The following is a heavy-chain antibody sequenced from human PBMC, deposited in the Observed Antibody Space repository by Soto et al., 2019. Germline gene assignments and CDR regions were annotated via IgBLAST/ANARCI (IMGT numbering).Heavy chain of an antibody. CDR3: ARGARGSGSYYNLVNWFDP. J-gene: IGHJ5*02. D-gene: IGHD3-10*01. CDR1: GYTFTGYY. Sequence: ASVKVSCKASGYTFTGYYMHWVRQAPGQGLEWMGWINPNSGGTNYAQKFQGWVTMTRDTSISTAYMELSRLRSDDTAVYYCARGARGSGSYYNLVNWFDPWGQGTLVTVSS. CDR2: INPNSGGT. V-gene: IGHV1-2*04.